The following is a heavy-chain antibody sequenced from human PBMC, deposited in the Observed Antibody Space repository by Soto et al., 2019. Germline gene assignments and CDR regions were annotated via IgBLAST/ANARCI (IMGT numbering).Heavy chain of an antibody. CDR3: GTVWFGASQH. D-gene: IGHD3-10*01. CDR2: IYYSGST. CDR1: GGSISSSSYY. J-gene: IGHJ1*01. Sequence: QLQLQESGPGLVKPSETLSLTCTVSGGSISSSSYYWGWIRQPPGKGPEWIGSIYYSGSTYYNPSPTSRVTISVDTSKNQFSLTLSSVTDADTAVYYGGTVWFGASQHRGQGTLVTVSS. V-gene: IGHV4-39*01.